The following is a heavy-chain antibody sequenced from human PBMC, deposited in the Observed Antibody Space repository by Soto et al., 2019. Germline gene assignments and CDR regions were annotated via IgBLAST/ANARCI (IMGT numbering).Heavy chain of an antibody. J-gene: IGHJ6*02. D-gene: IGHD1-26*01. Sequence: DSVKVSCKASGYTFTSYDINWVRQATGQGLEWMGWMNPNSGNTGYAQKFQGRVTMTRNTSISTAYMELSSLRSEDTAVYYCARVNSGSYYFGYSYYGMDVWGQGTRVTVSS. CDR2: MNPNSGNT. V-gene: IGHV1-8*01. CDR3: ARVNSGSYYFGYSYYGMDV. CDR1: GYTFTSYD.